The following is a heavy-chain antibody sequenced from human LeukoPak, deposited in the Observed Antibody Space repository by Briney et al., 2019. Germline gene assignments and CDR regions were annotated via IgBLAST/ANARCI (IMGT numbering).Heavy chain of an antibody. Sequence: ASVKVSCKASGYTFTGYYIHWVRQAPGQGLEWMGWINPNSGGTNYAQKFQGRVTMTRDTSISTAYMELRSLRSDDTAVYYCARDYYGSGSHYKQGPFDAFDIWGQGTMVTVSS. CDR1: GYTFTGYY. V-gene: IGHV1-2*02. CDR2: INPNSGGT. J-gene: IGHJ3*02. CDR3: ARDYYGSGSHYKQGPFDAFDI. D-gene: IGHD3-10*01.